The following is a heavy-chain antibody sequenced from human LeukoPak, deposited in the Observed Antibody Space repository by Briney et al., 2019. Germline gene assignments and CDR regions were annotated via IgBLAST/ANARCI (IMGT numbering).Heavy chain of an antibody. Sequence: PGGSLRLSCAASGLTFSSYGMSWVRQAPGRGLEWVSYISSSGSTIYYADSVKGRFTISRDNAKNSLYLQMNSLRAEDTAVYYCARVKLARYCSGGSCYSDAFDIWGQGTMVTVSS. CDR2: ISSSGSTI. V-gene: IGHV3-48*03. J-gene: IGHJ3*02. D-gene: IGHD2-15*01. CDR1: GLTFSSYG. CDR3: ARVKLARYCSGGSCYSDAFDI.